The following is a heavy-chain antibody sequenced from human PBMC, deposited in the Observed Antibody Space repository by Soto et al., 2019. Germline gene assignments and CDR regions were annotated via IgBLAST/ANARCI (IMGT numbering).Heavy chain of an antibody. Sequence: SETLSLTCSVSGDSIPTVDYFWAWIRQPPGQSLEYIGYIYKSTTTYYNPSFESRVAISLDTSKSQFSLTVTSVTAADTAVYFCARGRYCLTGRCFPNWFDSWGQGTLVTVYS. CDR3: ARGRYCLTGRCFPNWFDS. J-gene: IGHJ5*01. CDR2: IYKSTTT. V-gene: IGHV4-30-4*01. D-gene: IGHD2-15*01. CDR1: GDSIPTVDYF.